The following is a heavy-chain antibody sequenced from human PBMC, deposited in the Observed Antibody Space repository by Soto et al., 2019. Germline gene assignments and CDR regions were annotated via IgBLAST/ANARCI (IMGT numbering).Heavy chain of an antibody. D-gene: IGHD6-13*01. J-gene: IGHJ3*02. Sequence: SGPTLVNPTQTLTLTCTFSGFSLSTSGMCVSWNRQPPGKALEWLALIDWDDDKYYSTSLKTRLTISKDTSKNQVVLTMTNMDPVDTATFYCARGAGYSSSWYSFDAFDIWGQGTMVTVSS. V-gene: IGHV2-70*01. CDR3: ARGAGYSSSWYSFDAFDI. CDR1: GFSLSTSGMC. CDR2: IDWDDDK.